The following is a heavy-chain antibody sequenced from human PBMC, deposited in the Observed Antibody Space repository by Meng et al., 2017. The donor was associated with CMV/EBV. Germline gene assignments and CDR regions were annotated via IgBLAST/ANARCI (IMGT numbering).Heavy chain of an antibody. CDR1: GGTFSSYA. Sequence: SVKVSCKASGGTFSSYAISWVRQAPGQGLEWMGGIIPIFGTANYAQKFQGRVTITTDESTSTAYMELSSLRSEDTAVYYCAGVGISSSWYEPGTGWFDPWGQGTLVTVSS. CDR2: IIPIFGTA. CDR3: AGVGISSSWYEPGTGWFDP. V-gene: IGHV1-69*05. D-gene: IGHD6-13*01. J-gene: IGHJ5*02.